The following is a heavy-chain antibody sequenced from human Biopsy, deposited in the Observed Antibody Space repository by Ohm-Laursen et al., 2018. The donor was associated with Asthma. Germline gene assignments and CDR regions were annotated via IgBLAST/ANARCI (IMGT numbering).Heavy chain of an antibody. CDR2: INSVFGTT. V-gene: IGHV1-69*13. CDR1: GGTFNTYV. D-gene: IGHD2-2*01. Sequence: ASVKVSCKPLGGTFNTYVIGWVRQAPGQGLEWMGGINSVFGTTTYSQKFQDRVTITADDSTSTVYMELSSLRSEDTAVYYCARKAGSCISRTCYSLDFWGQGTLVTVSS. J-gene: IGHJ4*02. CDR3: ARKAGSCISRTCYSLDF.